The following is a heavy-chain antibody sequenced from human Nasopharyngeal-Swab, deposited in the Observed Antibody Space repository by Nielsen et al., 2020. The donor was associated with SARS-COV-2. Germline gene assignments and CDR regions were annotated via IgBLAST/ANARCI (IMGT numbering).Heavy chain of an antibody. CDR3: ANPMVREFRYYYYGMDV. J-gene: IGHJ6*02. CDR1: GFTFSDYY. Sequence: GESLKISCAASGFTFSDYYMSWIRQAPGKGLEWVSYISSSGSTIYYADSVKGRFTISRDNAKNSLYLQMNSLRAEDTAVYYCANPMVREFRYYYYGMDVWGQGTTVTVSS. CDR2: ISSSGSTI. V-gene: IGHV3-11*01. D-gene: IGHD3-10*01.